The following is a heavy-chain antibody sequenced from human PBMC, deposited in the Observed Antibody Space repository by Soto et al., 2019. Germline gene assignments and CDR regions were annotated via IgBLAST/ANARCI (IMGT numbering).Heavy chain of an antibody. Sequence: ASVKVSCKXSGYTFTSYGISWVRQAPGQGLEWMGWISAYNGNTNYAQKLQGRVTMTTDTSTSTAYMELRSLRSDDTAVYYCARDFRELWFGELSLYYYYYGMDVWGQGTTVTVSS. J-gene: IGHJ6*02. CDR3: ARDFRELWFGELSLYYYYYGMDV. V-gene: IGHV1-18*01. CDR2: ISAYNGNT. D-gene: IGHD3-10*01. CDR1: GYTFTSYG.